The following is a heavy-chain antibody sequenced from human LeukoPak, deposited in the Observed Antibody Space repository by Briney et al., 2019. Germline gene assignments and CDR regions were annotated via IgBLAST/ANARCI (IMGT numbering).Heavy chain of an antibody. D-gene: IGHD1-7*01. CDR2: ISSDGSNK. CDR3: AREEYNWNLLYTYATRRFDP. CDR1: GFPFSNYG. Sequence: GGSLRLSCAASGFPFSNYGMHWVRQAPGKGLEWVAVISSDGSNKYYADSVKGRFAISRDNSKNTLYLQMNSLRAEDTAVYYCAREEYNWNLLYTYATRRFDPWGQGTLVTVSS. J-gene: IGHJ5*02. V-gene: IGHV3-30*03.